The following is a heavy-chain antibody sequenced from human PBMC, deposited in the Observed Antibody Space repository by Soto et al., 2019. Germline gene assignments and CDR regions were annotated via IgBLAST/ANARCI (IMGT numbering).Heavy chain of an antibody. CDR3: ARAYSTSVYYFDY. Sequence: SETLSLTCTVSGGSISSYYWSWIRQPPGKGLEWIGYIYYSGSTNYNPSLKSRVTISIDTSKNQFSLKLSSVTAADTAVYYCARAYSTSVYYFDYWGQGTLVTVSS. CDR2: IYYSGST. V-gene: IGHV4-59*08. J-gene: IGHJ4*02. D-gene: IGHD2-21*01. CDR1: GGSISSYY.